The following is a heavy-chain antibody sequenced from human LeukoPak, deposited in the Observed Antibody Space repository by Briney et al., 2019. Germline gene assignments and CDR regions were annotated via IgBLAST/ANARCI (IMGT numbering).Heavy chain of an antibody. CDR1: GGSISSGDYY. CDR2: IYYSGST. V-gene: IGHV4-30-4*01. D-gene: IGHD3-22*01. Sequence: LSETPSLTCTVSGGSISSGDYYWSWIRQPPGKGLEWIGYIYYSGSTYYNPSLKSRVTISVDTSKNQFSLKLSSVTAADTAVYYCARGITMIVVVDYWGQGTLVTVSS. J-gene: IGHJ4*02. CDR3: ARGITMIVVVDY.